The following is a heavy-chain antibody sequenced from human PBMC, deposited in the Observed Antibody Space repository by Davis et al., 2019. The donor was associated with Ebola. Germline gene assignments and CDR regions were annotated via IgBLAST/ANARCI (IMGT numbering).Heavy chain of an antibody. J-gene: IGHJ4*02. CDR3: ARLVALYDDSGYAYFDY. CDR1: GASITSYY. D-gene: IGHD3-22*01. Sequence: MPSETLSLTCTVSGASITSYYWSWIRQPPGKGLEYIGYVHYSGSSNYDPYLKSRVTISTDTSKMQFSLKLSSVTAADTAVYYCARLVALYDDSGYAYFDYWGQGTLVTVSS. CDR2: VHYSGSS. V-gene: IGHV4-59*01.